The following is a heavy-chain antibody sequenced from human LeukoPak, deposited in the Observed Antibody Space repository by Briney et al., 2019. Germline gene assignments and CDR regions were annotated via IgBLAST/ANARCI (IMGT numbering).Heavy chain of an antibody. D-gene: IGHD2-2*01. Sequence: GGSLRFSCAASGFTFSSYEMNWVRQAPGKGLEWVSYISSSGSTIYYADSVKGRFTISRDNAKNSLYLQMNSLRAEDTAVYYCARAAFEAFDIWGQGTMVTVSS. J-gene: IGHJ3*02. CDR1: GFTFSSYE. CDR2: ISSSGSTI. CDR3: ARAAFEAFDI. V-gene: IGHV3-48*03.